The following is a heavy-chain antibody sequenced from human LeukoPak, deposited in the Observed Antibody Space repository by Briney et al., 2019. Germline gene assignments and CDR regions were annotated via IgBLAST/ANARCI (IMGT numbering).Heavy chain of an antibody. CDR1: GLTVSNHW. V-gene: IGHV3-7*03. D-gene: IGHD5-18*01. Sequence: HPGGSLRLSCVASGLTVSNHWMSWVRQAPGKVLEWVANIREERGQEYYVDSVKGRFTISKHSAKTSPYLQINTPTVEHTAMYYCASLDTAKQPLANNWGQGTLVTVSS. CDR3: ASLDTAKQPLANN. CDR2: IREERGQE. J-gene: IGHJ4*02.